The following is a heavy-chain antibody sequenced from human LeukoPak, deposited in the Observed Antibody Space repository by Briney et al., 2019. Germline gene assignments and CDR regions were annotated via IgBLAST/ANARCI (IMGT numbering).Heavy chain of an antibody. CDR3: ARYYYDSNGYNIYYFDY. J-gene: IGHJ4*02. CDR1: GFTFSSYA. D-gene: IGHD3-22*01. CDR2: ITSSSSYI. V-gene: IGHV3-21*01. Sequence: GGSLRLSCAASGFTFSSYAMNWVRQAPGKGLEWVSSITSSSSYIYYADSVKGQFTISRDNAKNSLYLQMNSLRAEDTAVYYCARYYYDSNGYNIYYFDYWGQGTLVTVSS.